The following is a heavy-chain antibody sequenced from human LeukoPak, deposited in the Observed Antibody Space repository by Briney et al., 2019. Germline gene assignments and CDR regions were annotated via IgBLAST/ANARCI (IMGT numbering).Heavy chain of an antibody. CDR1: GGSFSGYY. CDR3: ARDLSANRISGGSCYPT. D-gene: IGHD2-15*01. J-gene: IGHJ4*02. V-gene: IGHV4-34*01. CDR2: INHSGST. Sequence: SETLSLTCAVYGGSFSGYYWSWIRQPPGKGLEWIGEINHSGSTNYNPSLKSRVTISVDTSKNQFSLKLSSVTAADTAVYYCARDLSANRISGGSCYPTWGQGTLVTVSS.